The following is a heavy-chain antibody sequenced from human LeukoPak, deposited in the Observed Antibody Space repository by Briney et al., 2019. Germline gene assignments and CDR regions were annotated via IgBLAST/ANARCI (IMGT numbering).Heavy chain of an antibody. Sequence: SETLSLTCTVSGGSISSSSYYWGWIRQPPGKGLEWIGSIYYSGSTYYNPSLKSRVTISVDTSKNQFSLKLSSVTAADTAVCYCARIQLWLRNLDYWGQGTLVTVSS. CDR1: GGSISSSSYY. D-gene: IGHD5-18*01. V-gene: IGHV4-39*01. CDR3: ARIQLWLRNLDY. CDR2: IYYSGST. J-gene: IGHJ4*02.